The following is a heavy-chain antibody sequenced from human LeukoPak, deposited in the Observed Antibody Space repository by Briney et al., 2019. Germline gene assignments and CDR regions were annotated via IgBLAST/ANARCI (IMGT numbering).Heavy chain of an antibody. D-gene: IGHD6-19*01. CDR1: GFTFSSYS. V-gene: IGHV3-21*01. J-gene: IGHJ4*02. Sequence: GGSLRLSCAASGFTFSSYSMNWVRQAPGKGLEWVSSISSSSSYIYYTDSVKGRFTISRDNAKNSLYLQMNSLRAEDTAVYYCAKDARRTSGWYFFDYWGQGTLVTVSS. CDR3: AKDARRTSGWYFFDY. CDR2: ISSSSSYI.